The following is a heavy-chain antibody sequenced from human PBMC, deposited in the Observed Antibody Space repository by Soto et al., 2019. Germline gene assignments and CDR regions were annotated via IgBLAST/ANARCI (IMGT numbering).Heavy chain of an antibody. V-gene: IGHV3-53*01. J-gene: IGHJ5*02. Sequence: GGSLRLSCEASGFSVSSSHMIWVRQAPGKGLEWVSVIYSGGPTYYAVSVKGRFTISRDRSKNTVYLQMHSLRNEDTAVYYCARDPGLDILTGYTPAPWGQRTLVTVSS. CDR1: GFSVSSSH. CDR3: ARDPGLDILTGYTPAP. CDR2: IYSGGPT. D-gene: IGHD3-9*01.